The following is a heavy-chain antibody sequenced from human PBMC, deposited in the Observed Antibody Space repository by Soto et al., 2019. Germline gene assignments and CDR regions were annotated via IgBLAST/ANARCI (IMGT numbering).Heavy chain of an antibody. D-gene: IGHD6-13*01. Sequence: SETLSLTCTVSGGSISSSSYYWGWIRQPPGKGLEWIGSIYYSGSTYYNPSLKSRVTISVDTSKNQFSLKLSSVTAADTAVYYCARSIAAAGTRFDYWGQGTLVTVSS. CDR3: ARSIAAAGTRFDY. CDR2: IYYSGST. V-gene: IGHV4-39*01. CDR1: GGSISSSSYY. J-gene: IGHJ4*02.